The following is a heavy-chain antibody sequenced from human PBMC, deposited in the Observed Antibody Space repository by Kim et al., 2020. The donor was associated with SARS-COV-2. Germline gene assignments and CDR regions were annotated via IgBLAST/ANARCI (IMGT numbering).Heavy chain of an antibody. V-gene: IGHV3-33*01. CDR1: GFIFNTYG. J-gene: IGHJ4*02. CDR2: VWHDGSNK. Sequence: GGSLRLSCAASGFIFNTYGMHWVRQAPGKGLEWVAIVWHDGSNKYYADSVKGRFTISRDNSRNRVDLQLNTLRAEDTAVYYCARGGEQLVSWGQGTLVTV. CDR3: ARGGEQLVS. D-gene: IGHD6-6*01.